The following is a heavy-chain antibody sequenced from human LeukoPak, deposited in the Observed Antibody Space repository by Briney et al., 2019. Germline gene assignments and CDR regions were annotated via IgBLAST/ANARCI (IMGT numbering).Heavy chain of an antibody. CDR2: IYTSGST. CDR3: ARRGWNDERDY. D-gene: IGHD1-1*01. V-gene: IGHV4-4*09. J-gene: IGHJ4*02. Sequence: SDTLSLPCTVSVGPISSYYWNWIRRPPGKGLEWIGYIYTSGSTNYYPSLKSRVNISVDTSKNQFSLKLSSVTAADAAVYYCARRGWNDERDYWGQGTLVTVSS. CDR1: VGPISSYY.